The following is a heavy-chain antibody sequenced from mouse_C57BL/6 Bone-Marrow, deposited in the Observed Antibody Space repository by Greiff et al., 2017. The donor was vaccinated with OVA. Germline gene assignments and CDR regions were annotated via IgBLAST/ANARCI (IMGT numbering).Heavy chain of an antibody. V-gene: IGHV1-59*01. Sequence: VQLQQPGAELVRPGTSVKLSCKASGYTFTSYWMHWVKQRPGQGLEWIGVIDPSDSYTNYNQKFKGKATLTVDTSSSTAYMQLSSLTSEDSAVYYCARVYYDYDEAWFAYWGQGTLVTVSA. D-gene: IGHD2-4*01. CDR1: GYTFTSYW. CDR2: IDPSDSYT. CDR3: ARVYYDYDEAWFAY. J-gene: IGHJ3*01.